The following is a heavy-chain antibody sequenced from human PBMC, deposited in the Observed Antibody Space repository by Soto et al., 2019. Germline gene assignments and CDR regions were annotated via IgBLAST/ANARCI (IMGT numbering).Heavy chain of an antibody. D-gene: IGHD4-4*01. CDR2: INPSGGST. CDR3: ARDSAGQTTGYYYYYYGMDV. CDR1: GYTFTSYY. J-gene: IGHJ6*02. Sequence: ASVKVSCRASGYTFTSYYMHWVRHAPGQGLEWMGIINPSGGSTSYAQKFQGRVTMTRDTSTSTVYMELSSLRSEDTAVYYCARDSAGQTTGYYYYYYGMDVWGQGTTVTVSS. V-gene: IGHV1-46*01.